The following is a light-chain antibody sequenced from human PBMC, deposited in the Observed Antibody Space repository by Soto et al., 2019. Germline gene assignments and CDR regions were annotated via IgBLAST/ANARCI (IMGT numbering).Light chain of an antibody. CDR1: QDISNY. J-gene: IGKJ1*01. V-gene: IGKV1-13*02. CDR2: DAS. CDR3: QQYNSYRT. Sequence: AIQLTQSPSSLSASVGDRVTITCQASQDISNYLNWYQQKPGKAPRLLIYDASILESGVPSRFSGSGSGTEFTLTISSLQPDDFATYYCQQYNSYRTFGQGTKVDIK.